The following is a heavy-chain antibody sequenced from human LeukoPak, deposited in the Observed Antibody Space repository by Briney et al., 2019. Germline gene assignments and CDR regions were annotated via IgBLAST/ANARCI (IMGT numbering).Heavy chain of an antibody. D-gene: IGHD4-17*01. Sequence: SETLSLTCTVSGGSISSGGYYWSWIRQHPGKGLEWIGYIYYSGSTYYNPSLKSRVTMSVDTSKNQFSLKLSSVTAADTAVYYCARVTTSSTASDYWGQGTLVTVSS. CDR2: IYYSGST. J-gene: IGHJ4*02. V-gene: IGHV4-31*03. CDR3: ARVTTSSTASDY. CDR1: GGSISSGGYY.